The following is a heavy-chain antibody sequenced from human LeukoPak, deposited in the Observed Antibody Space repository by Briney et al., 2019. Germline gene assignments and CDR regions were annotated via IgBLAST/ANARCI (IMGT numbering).Heavy chain of an antibody. CDR2: IRYDGNIK. CDR3: AKGRYYDSSGYPIDY. Sequence: GGSLRLSSAASGFTFSSYDMHWVRQAPGKGLEWVAFIRYDGNIKYFADSVKGRFTISRDTSKNTLYLQMNSLRAEDTAVYYCAKGRYYDSSGYPIDYWGQGTLVTVSS. J-gene: IGHJ4*02. CDR1: GFTFSSYD. V-gene: IGHV3-30*02. D-gene: IGHD3-22*01.